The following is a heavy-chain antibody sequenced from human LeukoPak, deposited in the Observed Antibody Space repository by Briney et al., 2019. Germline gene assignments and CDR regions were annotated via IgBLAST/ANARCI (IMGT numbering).Heavy chain of an antibody. V-gene: IGHV3-23*01. Sequence: GGSLRLSCAASGFTFSSYEMNWVRQAPGKGLEWVSAISGSGGNTYYTDSVKGRFTISRDNSKNTLYLQMNNLRAEDTALYHCAKGGHFDFWGQGALVTVSS. CDR3: AKGGHFDF. J-gene: IGHJ4*02. CDR1: GFTFSSYE. CDR2: ISGSGGNT. D-gene: IGHD6-25*01.